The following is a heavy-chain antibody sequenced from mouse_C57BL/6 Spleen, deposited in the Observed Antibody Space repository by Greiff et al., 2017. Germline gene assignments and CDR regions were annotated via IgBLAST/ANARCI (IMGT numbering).Heavy chain of an antibody. V-gene: IGHV1-47*01. J-gene: IGHJ2*01. CDR1: GYTFTTYP. CDR2: FHPYNDDT. Sequence: QVRLQQSGAELVKPGASVKMSCKASGYTFTTYPIEWMKQNHGKSLGWIGNFHPYNDDTKYNEKFKVKATWTVEKSSSTVYFELSRLTSDDSAVXYCGLYGNSNGYWGQGTTLTVSS. CDR3: GLYGNSNGY. D-gene: IGHD1-1*01.